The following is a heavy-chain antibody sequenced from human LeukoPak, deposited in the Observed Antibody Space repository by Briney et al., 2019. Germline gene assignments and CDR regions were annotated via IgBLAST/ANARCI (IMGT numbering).Heavy chain of an antibody. CDR2: IYYSGST. CDR1: GGSISSYY. D-gene: IGHD6-6*01. V-gene: IGHV4-59*01. CDR3: ARDSRAGSSSPYYYYGMDV. Sequence: SETLSLTCTVSGGSISSYYWSWIRQPPGKGLEWIGYIYYSGSTNYNPSLKSRVTISVDTSKNQFSLKLSSVTAADTAVYYCARDSRAGSSSPYYYYGMDVWGQGTTVTVSS. J-gene: IGHJ6*02.